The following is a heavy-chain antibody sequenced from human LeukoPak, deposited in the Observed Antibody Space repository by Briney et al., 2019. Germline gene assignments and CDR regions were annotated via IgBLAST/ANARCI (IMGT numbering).Heavy chain of an antibody. CDR2: INPNSGAT. V-gene: IGHV1-2*02. CDR1: GYTFTVYY. J-gene: IGHJ4*02. CDR3: ARGIAVAGVAY. D-gene: IGHD6-19*01. Sequence: ASVKVSCKASGYTFTVYYLHLVRLAPGQGLEWMGWINPNSGATNYAQKYQGRVTMTRATSISTAYMELSSLRSDDPAVYYCARGIAVAGVAYWGQGTLVTVSS.